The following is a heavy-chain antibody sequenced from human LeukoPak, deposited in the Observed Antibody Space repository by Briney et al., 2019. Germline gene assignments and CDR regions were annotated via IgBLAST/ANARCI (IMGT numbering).Heavy chain of an antibody. CDR3: ARGGLRYFAL. J-gene: IGHJ5*02. D-gene: IGHD3-16*01. Sequence: GGSLRLSCAASGFTFSNYWMSWVRQAPGKGLEWVANIKEDGSEKYYVDSVKGRFTISRDNGKNSLYLQMNSLRVEDTAVYYCARGGLRYFALWGQGAPVTVSS. CDR2: IKEDGSEK. V-gene: IGHV3-7*04. CDR1: GFTFSNYW.